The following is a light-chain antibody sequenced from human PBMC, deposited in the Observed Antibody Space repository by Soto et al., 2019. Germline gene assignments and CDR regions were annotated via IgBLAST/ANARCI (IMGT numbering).Light chain of an antibody. CDR3: SSFAGSNNLV. CDR2: EVS. J-gene: IGLJ1*01. Sequence: QSVLTQPPSASGSPGQSVTISCTGTSRDVGGYNYVSWYQQHPGKAPKLMIYEVSKRPSGVPDRFSGSKSGNTASLTVSGLQAEDEADYYCSSFAGSNNLVFGTGTKLTVL. V-gene: IGLV2-8*01. CDR1: SRDVGGYNY.